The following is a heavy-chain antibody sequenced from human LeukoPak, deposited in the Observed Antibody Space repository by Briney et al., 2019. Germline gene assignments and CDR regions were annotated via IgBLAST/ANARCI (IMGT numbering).Heavy chain of an antibody. V-gene: IGHV1-2*02. J-gene: IGHJ4*02. D-gene: IGHD6-19*01. CDR3: AVGLDIAMPGKVPTG. CDR2: LDPKSGGT. CDR1: GYTFNGYY. Sequence: SMKVSCKASGYTFNGYYIHWVRQAPGQGPEWMGWLDPKSGGTKYAQRFQGRVTMTWDTSISTAYMDLARLRSDDTAVYYCAVGLDIAMPGKVPTGWGQGTLVTVSS.